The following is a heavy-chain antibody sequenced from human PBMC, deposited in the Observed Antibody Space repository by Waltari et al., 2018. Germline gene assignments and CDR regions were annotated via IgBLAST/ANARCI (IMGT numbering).Heavy chain of an antibody. CDR1: GGTFSTYG. CDR2: IIPFFGSP. CDR3: ARIPYYYDKAPLDS. Sequence: QVQLLQSGAEVKKPGSSVKLSCQASGGTFSTYGISWVRQAPGQRLEWMGKIIPFFGSPYYAENFQGRITITADKSTTTTYLELSSLRSDDTAVYYCARIPYYYDKAPLDSWGQGTLVTVSP. J-gene: IGHJ4*02. D-gene: IGHD3-22*01. V-gene: IGHV1-69*06.